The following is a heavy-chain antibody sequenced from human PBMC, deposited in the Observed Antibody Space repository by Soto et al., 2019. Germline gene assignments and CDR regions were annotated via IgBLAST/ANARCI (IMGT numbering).Heavy chain of an antibody. D-gene: IGHD3-3*01. V-gene: IGHV1-2*04. CDR1: GYPVTAYY. CDR3: ARGGGVGVAGSAAFDM. J-gene: IGHJ3*02. Sequence: QLHLVQSGAVVKKPGASVTVSCSASGYPVTAYYMHWVRQAPGRGVEWMGGINPATGAAKYTQTFQGWVTMTRDTSTSTVFMELSGRTSGDTAVFYCARGGGVGVAGSAAFDMWGQGTMVTVSS. CDR2: INPATGAA.